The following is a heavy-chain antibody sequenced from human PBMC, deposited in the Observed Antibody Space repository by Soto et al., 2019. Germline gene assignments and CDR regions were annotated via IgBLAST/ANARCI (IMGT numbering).Heavy chain of an antibody. V-gene: IGHV3-9*01. D-gene: IGHD3-16*01. CDR1: GFTFDNNA. CDR2: INWKSDR. J-gene: IGHJ4*02. CDR3: AISQDRGGRTTFIY. Sequence: PGGSLRLSCAVSGFTFDNNAMNWVRQSPEKGLEWVSGINWKSDRGYADSVKGRFTSSRDNAENSLYLQMNSLRAEDTALYYCAISQDRGGRTTFIYWGQGTQVTVSS.